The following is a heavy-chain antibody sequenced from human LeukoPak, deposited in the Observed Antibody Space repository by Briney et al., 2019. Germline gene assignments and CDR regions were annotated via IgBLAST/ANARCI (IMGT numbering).Heavy chain of an antibody. CDR3: ARQSGDYTYYSDY. CDR1: GGSISSSGFY. J-gene: IGHJ4*02. CDR2: IYYSGST. D-gene: IGHD4-17*01. Sequence: PSETLSLTCTVSGGSISSSGFYWGWIRQPSGRGLEWIGSIYYSGSTYYNPSLKSRVTISVDTSKNQFSLRLSSVSAADTAAYYCARQSGDYTYYSDYWGQGTLVTVSS. V-gene: IGHV4-39*01.